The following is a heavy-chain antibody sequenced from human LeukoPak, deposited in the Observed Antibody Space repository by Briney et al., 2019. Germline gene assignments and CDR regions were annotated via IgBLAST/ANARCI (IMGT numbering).Heavy chain of an antibody. CDR1: GFTFGDYA. Sequence: GGSLRLSCAASGFTFGDYAMHWVRQAPGKGLEWVSGISWNSDSIGYADSVKGRFTISRDNAKNSLYLQMNSLRAEDTAVYYCAREGYYYDSSGYPLAGAFDIWGQGTMVTVSS. V-gene: IGHV3-9*01. J-gene: IGHJ3*02. D-gene: IGHD3-22*01. CDR2: ISWNSDSI. CDR3: AREGYYYDSSGYPLAGAFDI.